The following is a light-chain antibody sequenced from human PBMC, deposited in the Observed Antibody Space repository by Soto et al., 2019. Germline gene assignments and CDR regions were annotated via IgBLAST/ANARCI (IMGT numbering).Light chain of an antibody. CDR1: SSNIGSNT. CDR2: NNN. CDR3: AAWDDSLMGLV. J-gene: IGLJ3*02. Sequence: QSVLTQPPSASGTPVQRVTISCSGASSNIGSNTVNWYQQLPGAAPKLLIYNNNQRPSGVPDRLSGSKSGTSASLAISGLQSEDEGLYYCAAWDDSLMGLVFGGGTKLTV. V-gene: IGLV1-44*01.